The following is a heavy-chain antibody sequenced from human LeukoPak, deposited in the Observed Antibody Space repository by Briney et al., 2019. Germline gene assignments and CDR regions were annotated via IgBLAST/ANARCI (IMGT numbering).Heavy chain of an antibody. CDR1: VYSFNKFG. J-gene: IGHJ4*02. CDR3: VRVGSAYGYPLEFDF. V-gene: IGHV1-18*01. D-gene: IGHD4-17*01. CDR2: ISGHNGNT. Sequence: GASVKVSCKASVYSFNKFGISWVRQAPGRGLEWMGWISGHNGNTDSAQKFQDRVTMSTDNSMSTAYLELRSLRSDDTAVYFCVRVGSAYGYPLEFDFWGQGTLVTVSS.